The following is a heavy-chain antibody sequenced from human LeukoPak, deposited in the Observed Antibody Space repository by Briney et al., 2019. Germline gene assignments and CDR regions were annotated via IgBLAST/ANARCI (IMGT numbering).Heavy chain of an antibody. CDR1: GGTFSSYA. Sequence: GASVKVSCKASGGTFSSYAISWVRQAPGQGLEWMGGIIPIFGTANYAQKFQGRVTITADKSTSTAYMELSSLRSEDTAVYYCARSDGPSYYFDYWGQGTLVTVSS. J-gene: IGHJ4*02. CDR3: ARSDGPSYYFDY. V-gene: IGHV1-69*06. D-gene: IGHD6-6*01. CDR2: IIPIFGTA.